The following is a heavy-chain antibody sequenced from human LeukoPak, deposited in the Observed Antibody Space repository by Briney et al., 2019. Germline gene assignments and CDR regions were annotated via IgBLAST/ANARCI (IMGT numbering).Heavy chain of an antibody. Sequence: SETLSLTCAVYGGSFSGYYWSWIRQPPGKGLEWIGYIYYSGSTNYNPSLKSRVTISVDTSKNQFSLKLSSVTAADTAVYYCARERGDYVWGSYRSFFDYWGQGTLVTVSS. J-gene: IGHJ4*02. CDR3: ARERGDYVWGSYRSFFDY. D-gene: IGHD3-16*02. V-gene: IGHV4-59*01. CDR2: IYYSGST. CDR1: GGSFSGYY.